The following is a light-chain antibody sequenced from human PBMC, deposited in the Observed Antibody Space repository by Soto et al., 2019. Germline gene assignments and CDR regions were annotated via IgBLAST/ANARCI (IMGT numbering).Light chain of an antibody. V-gene: IGKV3-20*01. CDR2: GAS. CDR3: QQYDGSRS. Sequence: EIVLTQSPGTLSLSPGERATLSCRASQSVSSTYLAWYQQKPGQAPRLLIYGASSRATGIPDRFSGGASGTDFTLTISRLDPEDFTVYYCQQYDGSRSFGQGTKVEI. CDR1: QSVSSTY. J-gene: IGKJ1*01.